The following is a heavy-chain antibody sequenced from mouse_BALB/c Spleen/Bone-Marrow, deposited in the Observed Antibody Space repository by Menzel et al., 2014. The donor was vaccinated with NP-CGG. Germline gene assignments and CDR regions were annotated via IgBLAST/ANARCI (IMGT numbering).Heavy chain of an antibody. CDR1: GYTFTDYN. D-gene: IGHD4-1*01. V-gene: IGHV1S29*02. J-gene: IGHJ2*01. Sequence: EVKVEESGPELVKPGASVKISCKASGYTFTDYNMHWVKQSHGKSLEWIGYIYPYNGGTGYNQKFKSKATLTVDNSSSIAYMELRSLTSEDSAVYYCARLGRDYWGQGTTLTVSS. CDR2: IYPYNGGT. CDR3: ARLGRDY.